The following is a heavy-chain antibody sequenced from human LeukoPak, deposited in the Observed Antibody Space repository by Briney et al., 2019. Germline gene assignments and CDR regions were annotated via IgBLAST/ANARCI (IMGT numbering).Heavy chain of an antibody. J-gene: IGHJ4*02. CDR3: ARVSVAGTPDRDYFDY. CDR1: GYTFTGYY. D-gene: IGHD6-19*01. CDR2: INPNSGGT. Sequence: ASVKVSCKASGYTFTGYYLHWVRQAPGQGLEWVGCINPNSGGTNYAQKFQGRVTVTRDTSISTAYMELSRLKSDDTAVYYCARVSVAGTPDRDYFDYWGQGTLVTVSS. V-gene: IGHV1-2*02.